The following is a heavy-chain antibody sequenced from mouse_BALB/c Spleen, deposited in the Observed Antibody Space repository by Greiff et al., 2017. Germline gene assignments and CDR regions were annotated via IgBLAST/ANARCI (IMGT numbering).Heavy chain of an antibody. Sequence: EVQGVESGPGLVKPSQSLSLTCTVTGYSITSDYAWNWIRQFPGNKLEWMGYISYSGSTSYNPSLKSRISITRDTSKNQFFLQLNSVTTEDTATYYCARSFDYDGYYFDYWGQGTTLTVSS. CDR2: ISYSGST. J-gene: IGHJ2*01. CDR3: ARSFDYDGYYFDY. D-gene: IGHD2-4*01. V-gene: IGHV3-2*02. CDR1: GYSITSDYA.